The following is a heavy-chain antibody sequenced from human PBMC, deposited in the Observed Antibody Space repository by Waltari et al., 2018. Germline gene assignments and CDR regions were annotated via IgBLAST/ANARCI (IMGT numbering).Heavy chain of an antibody. CDR3: AKDPSSGWLSRYYYGMDV. V-gene: IGHV3-43*02. D-gene: IGHD6-19*01. CDR2: ISGDGGST. CDR1: GFTFDDYA. J-gene: IGHJ6*02. Sequence: EVQLVESGGGVVQPGGSLRLSCAASGFTFDDYAMHWVRQAPGKGLGWVSLISGDGGSTYYADSVKGRFTIFRDNSKNSLYLQMNSLRTEDTALYYCAKDPSSGWLSRYYYGMDVWGQGTTVTVSS.